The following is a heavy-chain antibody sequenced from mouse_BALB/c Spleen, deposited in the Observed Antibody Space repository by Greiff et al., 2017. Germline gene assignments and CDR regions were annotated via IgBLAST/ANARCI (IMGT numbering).Heavy chain of an antibody. J-gene: IGHJ4*01. V-gene: IGHV1S137*01. D-gene: IGHD2-14*01. CDR3: ARSYYRYYYAMDY. Sequence: QVQLKESGAELVRPGVSVKISCKGSGYTFTDYAMHWVKQSHAKSLEWIGVISTYYGDASYNQKFKGKATMTVDKSSSTAYMELARLTSEDSAIYYCARSYYRYYYAMDYWGQGTSVTVSS. CDR2: ISTYYGDA. CDR1: GYTFTDYA.